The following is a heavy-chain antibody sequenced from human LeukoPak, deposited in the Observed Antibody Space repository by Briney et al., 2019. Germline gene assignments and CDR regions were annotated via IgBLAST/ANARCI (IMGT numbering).Heavy chain of an antibody. J-gene: IGHJ4*02. CDR3: AKGLAAAVVY. CDR2: ISGSGGST. CDR1: GFTFSSYA. Sequence: GGSLRLLCAASGFTFSSYAMIGVPQAPGKGLEGVSAISGSGGSTHYADSVKCRFTITRDNSKHTLYLQMNSLRAEDTAVYYCAKGLAAAVVYWGQGTLVTVSS. V-gene: IGHV3-23*01. D-gene: IGHD6-13*01.